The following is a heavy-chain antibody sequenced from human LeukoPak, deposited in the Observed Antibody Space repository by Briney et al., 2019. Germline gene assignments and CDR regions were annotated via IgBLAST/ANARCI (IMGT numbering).Heavy chain of an antibody. J-gene: IGHJ6*03. Sequence: SETLSLTCTVSGGSISSYYWSWIRQPAGKGLEWIGRIYTSGRTNYNPSLKSRVTISVETSKNQFSLKLTSVTAADTAVYYCARGRMGQWLVRHRDYYYIDVWGKGTTVTVS. V-gene: IGHV4-4*07. CDR3: ARGRMGQWLVRHRDYYYIDV. CDR1: GGSISSYY. D-gene: IGHD6-19*01. CDR2: IYTSGRT.